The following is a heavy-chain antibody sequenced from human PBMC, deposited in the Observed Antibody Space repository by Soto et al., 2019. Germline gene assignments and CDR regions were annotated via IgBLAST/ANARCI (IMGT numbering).Heavy chain of an antibody. CDR1: GFTFSSYS. J-gene: IGHJ4*02. CDR2: ISYDGSNK. V-gene: IGHV3-30*18. D-gene: IGHD5-12*01. CDR3: AKSPTYGGYSY. Sequence: QVQLVESGGGVVQPGRSLRLSCAASGFTFSSYSMHWVRQAPGKGLEWVAVISYDGSNKYYADSVKGRFTISRANSKNTLYLQINRLRDEDTAVYYCAKSPTYGGYSYCGQGTLVTVSS.